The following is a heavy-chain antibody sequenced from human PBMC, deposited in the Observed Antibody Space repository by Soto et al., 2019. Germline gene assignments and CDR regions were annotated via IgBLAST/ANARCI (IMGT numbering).Heavy chain of an antibody. CDR1: GFTFSSYG. CDR2: ISGGGGST. D-gene: IGHD6-6*01. CDR3: VKQVRATGSSSNYFDS. V-gene: IGHV3-23*01. J-gene: IGHJ4*02. Sequence: EVQLLESGGGLVQPGGSLRLSCAASGFTFSSYGMSWVRQAPGKGLEWVSAISGGGGSTYYADSVKGRFTISRDNSKNTLYLQMNSLRAEDTAVYYCVKQVRATGSSSNYFDSWGQGTLVTVSS.